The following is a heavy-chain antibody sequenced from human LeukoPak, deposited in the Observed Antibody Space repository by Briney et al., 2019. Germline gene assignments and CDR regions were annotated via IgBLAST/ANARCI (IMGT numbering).Heavy chain of an antibody. CDR2: IYYSGST. CDR1: AGSVSSGGYY. J-gene: IGHJ6*02. D-gene: IGHD3-22*01. V-gene: IGHV4-31*03. CDR3: ARNYYERGYYYYYGMDV. Sequence: SQTLSLTCTVSAGSVSSGGYYWSWLRQHPGKGLEWIGYIYYSGSTYYNPSLKSRVTISVDTSKNQFSLKLSSVTAADTAVYYCARNYYERGYYYYYGMDVWGQATSVTVSS.